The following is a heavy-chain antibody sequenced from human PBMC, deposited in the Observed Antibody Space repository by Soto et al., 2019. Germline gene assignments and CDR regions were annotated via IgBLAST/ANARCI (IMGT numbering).Heavy chain of an antibody. CDR3: ARAHYGDYGYGMDV. D-gene: IGHD4-17*01. CDR1: GGSVSSGGYS. Sequence: SETLSLTCAVSGGSVSSGGYSWSWIRQPPGKGLEWIGYIYHSGSTYYNPSLKSRVTISVDRSKNQFSLKLSSVTAADTAVYYCARAHYGDYGYGMDVWGQGTTVTVSS. V-gene: IGHV4-30-2*01. CDR2: IYHSGST. J-gene: IGHJ6*02.